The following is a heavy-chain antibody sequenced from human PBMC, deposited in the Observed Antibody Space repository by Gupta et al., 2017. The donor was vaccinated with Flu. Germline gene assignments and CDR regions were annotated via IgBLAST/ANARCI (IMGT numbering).Heavy chain of an antibody. D-gene: IGHD2-8*01. CDR2: FIPLSDTT. CDR1: SYT. V-gene: IGHV1-69*06. CDR3: AGQLGTWGYNGADY. Sequence: SYTFSWVRQAPGQGLEWMGGFIPLSDTTNYAQKLQGRVTITADKYTNTVAMELSSLTSGDTAIYYCAGQLGTWGYNGADYWGQGTLVTVSS. J-gene: IGHJ4*02.